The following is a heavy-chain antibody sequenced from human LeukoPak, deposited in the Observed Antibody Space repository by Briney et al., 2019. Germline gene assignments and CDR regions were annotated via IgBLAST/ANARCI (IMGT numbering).Heavy chain of an antibody. J-gene: IGHJ4*02. V-gene: IGHV3-49*04. CDR3: TRYRPHYYGSGSYDFDY. D-gene: IGHD3-10*01. CDR2: IRSKAYGGTT. CDR1: GFTFGDYA. Sequence: PGGSLRLSCTASGFTFGDYAMSWVRQAPGKGLEWVGFIRSKAYGGTTEYAASVKGRFTISRDDSKSIAYLQMNSLKTEDTAVYYCTRYRPHYYGSGSYDFDYWGQGTLVTVSS.